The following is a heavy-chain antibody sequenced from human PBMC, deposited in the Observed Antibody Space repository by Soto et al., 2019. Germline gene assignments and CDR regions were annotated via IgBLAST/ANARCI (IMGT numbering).Heavy chain of an antibody. Sequence: PGGSLRLSCAASGFTFSNAWMSWVRQAPGKGLEWVGRIKSKTDGGTTDYAAPVKGRFTISRDDSKNTLYLQMNSLKTEDTAVYYCTTGDLKESEYYCYGMDVWGQGTTVTVSS. V-gene: IGHV3-15*01. J-gene: IGHJ6*02. CDR1: GFTFSNAW. CDR3: TTGDLKESEYYCYGMDV. CDR2: IKSKTDGGTT.